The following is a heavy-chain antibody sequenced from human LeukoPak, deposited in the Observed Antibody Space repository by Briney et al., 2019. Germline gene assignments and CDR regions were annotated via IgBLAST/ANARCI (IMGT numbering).Heavy chain of an antibody. CDR2: IYNSGST. J-gene: IGHJ6*03. Sequence: PSETLSLTCAVSGGSIGPDYWSWIRQPPGKGLEWIGYIYNSGSTHYNPSLKSRLTISVDTSKNQISLKLTSVTAADTAVYYCASLSSLGSSLYYYYYMNVWGKGTTVTVSS. CDR3: ASLSSLGSSLYYYYYMNV. V-gene: IGHV4-59*01. D-gene: IGHD6-13*01. CDR1: GGSIGPDY.